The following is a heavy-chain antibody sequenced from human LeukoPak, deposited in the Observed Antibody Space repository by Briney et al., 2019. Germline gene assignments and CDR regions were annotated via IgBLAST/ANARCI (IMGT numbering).Heavy chain of an antibody. Sequence: GESLKVSCKGSGYSFTSYWIGWVRQMSGKGLEWMGIIYPGDSDTRYSPSFQGQVTIPADMSISTAYLQWSSLKASDTAMYYCARHRGIAAAGIDYWGQGTLVTVSS. CDR3: ARHRGIAAAGIDY. CDR2: IYPGDSDT. D-gene: IGHD6-13*01. V-gene: IGHV5-51*01. J-gene: IGHJ4*02. CDR1: GYSFTSYW.